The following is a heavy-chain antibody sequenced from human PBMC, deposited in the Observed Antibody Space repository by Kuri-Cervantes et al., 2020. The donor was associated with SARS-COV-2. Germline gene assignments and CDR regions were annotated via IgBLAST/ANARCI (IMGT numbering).Heavy chain of an antibody. J-gene: IGHJ4*02. CDR2: IIPILGTA. V-gene: IGHV1-69*04. Sequence: SVKVSCKASGGTFSSYAISWVRQAPGQGLEWMGRIIPILGTANYAQKFQGRVTITADKSTSTAYMELSSLRSEDTAVYYCVLDPRVRSRPLSYWGQGTLVTVSS. D-gene: IGHD1-1*01. CDR3: VLDPRVRSRPLSY. CDR1: GGTFSSYA.